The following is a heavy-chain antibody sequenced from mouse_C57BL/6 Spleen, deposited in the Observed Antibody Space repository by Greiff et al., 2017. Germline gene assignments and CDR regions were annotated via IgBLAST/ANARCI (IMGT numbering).Heavy chain of an antibody. CDR3: ARGGAMDY. CDR2: IDPSDSET. V-gene: IGHV1-52*01. CDR1: GYTFTSYW. J-gene: IGHJ4*01. Sequence: VQLQQPGAELVRPGSSVKLSCKASGYTFTSYWMHWVKQRPIQGLEWIGNIDPSDSETLYNQKFKDKATLTVDKSSSTAYMQLSSLTSEDSAVYYCARGGAMDYWGQGTSVTVSS.